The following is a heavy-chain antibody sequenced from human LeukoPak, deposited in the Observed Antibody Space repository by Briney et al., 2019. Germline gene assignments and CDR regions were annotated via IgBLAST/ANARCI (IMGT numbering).Heavy chain of an antibody. Sequence: GGSLRLSCAASGFTFSTYSMSWVRLAPGKGLEWVSGISGSGANTYYADSVKGRFTISRDSSKNTLYLQMNSLRAEGTAVFYCAKYPASGGYFDYWGQGTLVTVSS. CDR1: GFTFSTYS. J-gene: IGHJ4*02. CDR3: AKYPASGGYFDY. CDR2: ISGSGANT. D-gene: IGHD6-13*01. V-gene: IGHV3-23*01.